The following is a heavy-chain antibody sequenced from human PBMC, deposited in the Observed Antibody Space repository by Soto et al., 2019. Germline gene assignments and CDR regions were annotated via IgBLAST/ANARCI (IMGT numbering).Heavy chain of an antibody. D-gene: IGHD5-12*01. Sequence: PSETLSLTCTVSGGSVSRGSYYWSWIRQPPGKGLEWIGYIYSSGSASYNPSLKSRVTISVDTSKNQFSLKLSSVTAADTAVYYCARDGDGYNYWGQGTLVTVSS. CDR3: ARDGDGYNY. J-gene: IGHJ4*02. CDR1: GGSVSRGSYY. V-gene: IGHV4-61*01. CDR2: IYSSGSA.